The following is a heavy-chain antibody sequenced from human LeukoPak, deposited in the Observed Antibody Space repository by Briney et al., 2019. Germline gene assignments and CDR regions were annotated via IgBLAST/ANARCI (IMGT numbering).Heavy chain of an antibody. V-gene: IGHV3-53*01. J-gene: IGHJ6*03. Sequence: GGSLRLSCVGSGFSVSTNYMSWVRQAPGKGLQWVSMMYIDGNRYYADSVKGRFTISRDNSKNTLFLQMDSLRADDTAVYYCARVHFYYMDIWGKGTTVTISS. CDR2: MYIDGNR. CDR1: GFSVSTNY. D-gene: IGHD5/OR15-5a*01. CDR3: ARVHFYYMDI.